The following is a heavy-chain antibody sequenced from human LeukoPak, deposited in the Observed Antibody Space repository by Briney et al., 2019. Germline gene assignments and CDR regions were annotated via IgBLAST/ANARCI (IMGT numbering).Heavy chain of an antibody. V-gene: IGHV1-46*01. D-gene: IGHD4-23*01. J-gene: IGHJ4*02. CDR3: ARGSYGGNSDLDY. CDR1: GYTFTSYY. Sequence: ASVKVSCKASGYTFTSYYIHWVRQAPGQGLEWMGIINPSGGSTSYAQKFQGRVTMTRDTSTSTAYMDLSSLRSEDTAVYYCARGSYGGNSDLDYWGQGTLVTVSS. CDR2: INPSGGST.